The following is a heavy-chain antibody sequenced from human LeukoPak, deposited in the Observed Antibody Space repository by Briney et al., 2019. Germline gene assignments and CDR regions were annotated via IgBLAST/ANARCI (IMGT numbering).Heavy chain of an antibody. Sequence: PGGSLRLSCAASGFTFSSYWMSWVRQAPGKGLEWVANIKQDGSEKYYVDSVKGRFTISRDNAKNSLYLQMNSLRAEDTAVYYCARDVGSRRYGDPYYFDYWGQGTLVTVPS. CDR3: ARDVGSRRYGDPYYFDY. D-gene: IGHD4-17*01. CDR1: GFTFSSYW. V-gene: IGHV3-7*01. J-gene: IGHJ4*02. CDR2: IKQDGSEK.